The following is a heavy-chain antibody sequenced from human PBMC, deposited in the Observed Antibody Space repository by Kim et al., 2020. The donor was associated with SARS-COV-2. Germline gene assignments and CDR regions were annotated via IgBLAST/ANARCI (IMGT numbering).Heavy chain of an antibody. CDR3: VRSGRVFNHYYYGMDV. J-gene: IGHJ6*02. CDR2: ISSSSSTI. V-gene: IGHV3-48*02. D-gene: IGHD6-6*01. CDR1: GFTFSSHS. Sequence: GGSLRLSCAASGFTFSSHSMNWVRQAPGKGLEWVAYISSSSSTIYYADSVKGRFTISRDDAENSLYLQMNSLRDEDTAVYYCVRSGRVFNHYYYGMDVWGPGTTVTVSS.